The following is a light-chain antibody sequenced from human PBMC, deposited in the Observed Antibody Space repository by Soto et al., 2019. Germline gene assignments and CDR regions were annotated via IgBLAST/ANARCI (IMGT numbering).Light chain of an antibody. CDR1: SSDVGGYNY. CDR3: SSYTSSSTLDVV. Sequence: QSVLTQPASVSGSPGQSITISCTGTSSDVGGYNYVSWYQQHPGKAPKLMIYDVSNRPSGFSKRFSGSKSGNTASVTISGLQAEDEADYYCSSYTSSSTLDVVFGGGTKLTVL. V-gene: IGLV2-14*01. J-gene: IGLJ2*01. CDR2: DVS.